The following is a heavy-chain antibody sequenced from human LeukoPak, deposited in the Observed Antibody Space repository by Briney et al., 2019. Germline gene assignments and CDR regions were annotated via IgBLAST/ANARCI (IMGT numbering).Heavy chain of an antibody. CDR3: ARARDALDV. Sequence: GGSPRLSCAASGFTFDDYAMHWVRQVAGKGLEWVSGISWNSGSIDYADSVKGRFTISRDNAKKSLYLQMNSLRAEDTALFYCARARDALDVWGQGTPVTVSS. V-gene: IGHV3-9*01. CDR2: ISWNSGSI. J-gene: IGHJ6*02. CDR1: GFTFDDYA.